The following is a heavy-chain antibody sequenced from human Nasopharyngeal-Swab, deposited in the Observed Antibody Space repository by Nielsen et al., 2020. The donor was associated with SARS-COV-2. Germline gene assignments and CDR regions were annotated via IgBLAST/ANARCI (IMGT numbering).Heavy chain of an antibody. V-gene: IGHV3-30*18. Sequence: GGSLRLSCAASGFPFSSYGMHWVRQAPGKGLEWVAVISYEGSNKYYADSVKGRFTISRDNSKNTLYLQMNSLRAEDTAVYYCAKQWLLGGHIDYWGQGTLVTVSS. D-gene: IGHD3-22*01. J-gene: IGHJ4*02. CDR1: GFPFSSYG. CDR3: AKQWLLGGHIDY. CDR2: ISYEGSNK.